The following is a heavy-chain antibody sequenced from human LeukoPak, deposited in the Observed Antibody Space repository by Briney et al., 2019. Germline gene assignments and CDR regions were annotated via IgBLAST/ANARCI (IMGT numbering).Heavy chain of an antibody. CDR1: GGSISSGGYY. V-gene: IGHV4-31*03. D-gene: IGHD1-26*01. CDR3: ARIVGATTFDY. J-gene: IGHJ4*02. Sequence: SETLSLTCTVSGGSISSGGYYWSWIRQHPGKGLEWIGYIHYSGSTYYNPSLKSRVTISVDTSKNQFSLKLSSVTAADTAVYYCARIVGATTFDYWGQGTLVTVSS. CDR2: IHYSGST.